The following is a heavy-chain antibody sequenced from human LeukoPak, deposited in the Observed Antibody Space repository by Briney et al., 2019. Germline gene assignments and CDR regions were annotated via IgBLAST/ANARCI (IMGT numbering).Heavy chain of an antibody. J-gene: IGHJ4*02. Sequence: SETLSLTCTVSGGSISSGGYYWSWIRQHPGRGLEWIGYIYYSGSTYYNPSLKSRVTISVDTSKNQFSMKLSSVTAADTAVYYCARQGESDYYDSSGYVDYWGQGTLVTVSS. D-gene: IGHD3-22*01. CDR1: GGSISSGGYY. CDR2: IYYSGST. V-gene: IGHV4-31*03. CDR3: ARQGESDYYDSSGYVDY.